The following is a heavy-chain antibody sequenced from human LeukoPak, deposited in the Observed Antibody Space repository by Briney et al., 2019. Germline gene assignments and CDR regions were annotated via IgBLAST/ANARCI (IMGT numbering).Heavy chain of an antibody. D-gene: IGHD2-2*01. Sequence: EGSLRLSCTASGFAFDEHGRSWVRQVPGKGLEWVSGINWSGGSTGYADPLRGRFTISRDNAKNSLYLQMDSLRAEDTALYYCARAPITSPFYFDYWGQGTLVTVSS. CDR3: ARAPITSPFYFDY. J-gene: IGHJ4*02. CDR1: GFAFDEHG. CDR2: INWSGGST. V-gene: IGHV3-20*04.